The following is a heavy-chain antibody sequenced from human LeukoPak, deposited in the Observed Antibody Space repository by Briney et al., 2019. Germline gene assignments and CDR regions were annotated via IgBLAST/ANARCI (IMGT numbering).Heavy chain of an antibody. J-gene: IGHJ4*02. D-gene: IGHD3-3*01. V-gene: IGHV3-66*02. Sequence: GGSLRLSCAASGFTVSSNYMSWVRQAPGKGLEWVSVIYSGGSTYYADSVEGRFTISRDNSKNTLYLQMNSLRAEDTAVYYCARAVYDFWSGYRYWGQGTLVTVSS. CDR1: GFTVSSNY. CDR2: IYSGGST. CDR3: ARAVYDFWSGYRY.